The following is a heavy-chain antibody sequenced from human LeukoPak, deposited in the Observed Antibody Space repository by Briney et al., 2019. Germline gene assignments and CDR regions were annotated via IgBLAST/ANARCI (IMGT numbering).Heavy chain of an antibody. J-gene: IGHJ4*02. CDR1: GFTFSSYA. Sequence: GGSLRLACAAPGFTFSSYAMHWVRQAPGRGLEYVSAISSNGGSTYYANSVKGRFTISRDNSKNTLYLQMGSLRAEDMAVYYCARGEERDYDYVWGSYRPPGFGGQGTLVTVSS. V-gene: IGHV3-64*01. D-gene: IGHD3-16*02. CDR2: ISSNGGST. CDR3: ARGEERDYDYVWGSYRPPGF.